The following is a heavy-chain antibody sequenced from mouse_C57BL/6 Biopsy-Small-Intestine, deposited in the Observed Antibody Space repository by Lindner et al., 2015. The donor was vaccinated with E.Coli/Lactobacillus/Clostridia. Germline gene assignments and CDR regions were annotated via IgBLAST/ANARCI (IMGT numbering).Heavy chain of an antibody. CDR1: GYSFTGYF. J-gene: IGHJ4*01. V-gene: IGHV1-20*01. Sequence: VQLQESGPELVKPGASVKISCKASGYSFTGYFMNWVKQSHGKSLEWIGRINPYNGDTFYNQKFKGKATLTVDKSSSTAHMELRSLTSEDSAVFYCAVHINLYYYAMDYWGQGTSVTVSS. D-gene: IGHD1-1*01. CDR2: INPYNGDT. CDR3: AVHINLYYYAMDY.